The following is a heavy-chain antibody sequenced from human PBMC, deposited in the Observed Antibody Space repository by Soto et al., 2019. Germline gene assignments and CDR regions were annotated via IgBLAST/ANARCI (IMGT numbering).Heavy chain of an antibody. D-gene: IGHD3-22*01. CDR1: GDTFSSYA. CDR2: IIPMFGTA. J-gene: IGHJ4*02. Sequence: QVQLVQSGAEVKKPGSSVKVSCKASGDTFSSYAINWVRQAPGQGLEWMGGIIPMFGTANYAQQLKGRVTITAGESTSPVYMELSSLRSEDTAVYYCARVGPAHYYDSSGYYSPLDYWGQGTLVTVSS. V-gene: IGHV1-69*01. CDR3: ARVGPAHYYDSSGYYSPLDY.